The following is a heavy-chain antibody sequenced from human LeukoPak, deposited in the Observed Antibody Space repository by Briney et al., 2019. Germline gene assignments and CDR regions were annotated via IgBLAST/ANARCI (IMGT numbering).Heavy chain of an antibody. Sequence: GGSLRLSCAASGFTFSSYEMNWVRQAPGKGLEWVSYISSGSTIYYADSVKGRFTISRDNAKNSLYLQMNSLRAEDTAVYYCARLDGDYGYYYYGMDVWGQGTTVTVSS. CDR1: GFTFSSYE. CDR3: ARLDGDYGYYYYGMDV. V-gene: IGHV3-48*03. D-gene: IGHD4-17*01. J-gene: IGHJ6*02. CDR2: ISSGSTI.